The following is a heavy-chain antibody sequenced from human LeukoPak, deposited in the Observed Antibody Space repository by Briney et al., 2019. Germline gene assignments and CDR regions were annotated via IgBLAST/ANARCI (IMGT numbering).Heavy chain of an antibody. J-gene: IGHJ6*02. V-gene: IGHV1-69*04. CDR1: GGIFSSYA. CDR2: IIPILGIA. Sequence: SVKVSCKASGGIFSSYAISWVRQAPGQGLEWMGRIIPILGIANYAQKFQGRVTITADKSTSTAYMELSSLRSEDTAVYYCAREGWGSSHYYYGMDVWGQGTTVTVSS. D-gene: IGHD2-2*01. CDR3: AREGWGSSHYYYGMDV.